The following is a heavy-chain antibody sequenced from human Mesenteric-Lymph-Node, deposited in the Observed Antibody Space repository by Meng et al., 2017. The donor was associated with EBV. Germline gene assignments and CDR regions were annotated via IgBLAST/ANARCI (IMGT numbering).Heavy chain of an antibody. CDR3: ARDKFKNDY. CDR1: GLTFSDYY. V-gene: IGHV3-11*01. Sequence: VQLVECGGGLVKPGGSLRISCAASGLTFSDYYMSWIRQAPGKGLEWVAYISSSGTTIYYADSVTGRFTISRDNTRKSLYLQMNSLRVEDTAVYYCARDKFKNDYWGQGTLVTVSS. CDR2: ISSSGTTI. J-gene: IGHJ4*02.